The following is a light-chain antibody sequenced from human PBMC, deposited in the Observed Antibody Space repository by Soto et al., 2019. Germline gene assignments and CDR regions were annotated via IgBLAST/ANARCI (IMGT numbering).Light chain of an antibody. CDR1: STDFGNYNL. V-gene: IGLV2-23*01. CDR2: EGT. Sequence: QSALTQPASVSGSPGQSITISCTRSSTDFGNYNLVSWYQHCPDKAPKLIIYEGTKRPSEISDRFSGSESDTTASLIISGLQPEDEADYYCSSYAGSSARVVFGGGTKVTVL. CDR3: SSYAGSSARVV. J-gene: IGLJ2*01.